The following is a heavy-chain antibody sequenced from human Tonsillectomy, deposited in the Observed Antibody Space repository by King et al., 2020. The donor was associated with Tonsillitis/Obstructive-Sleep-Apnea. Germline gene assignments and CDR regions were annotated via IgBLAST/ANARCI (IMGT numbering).Heavy chain of an antibody. CDR3: ARAGYVVVQSYRVLLFDP. V-gene: IGHV4-34*01. Sequence: VQLPQWGAGLLKPSETLSLTCAVYGGSFSGYYWSWIRQPPGKGLEWIGEINHSGSTNYNPSLKSRVTISVDTSKNQFSLKLSSVTAADTAVYYCARAGYVVVQSYRVLLFDPWGQGTLVTVSS. CDR1: GGSFSGYY. D-gene: IGHD2-2*01. CDR2: INHSGST. J-gene: IGHJ5*02.